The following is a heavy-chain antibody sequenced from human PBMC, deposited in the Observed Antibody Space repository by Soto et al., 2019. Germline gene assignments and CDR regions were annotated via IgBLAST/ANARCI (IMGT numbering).Heavy chain of an antibody. J-gene: IGHJ6*02. CDR3: AKELWFGELRYGMDV. V-gene: IGHV3-23*01. CDR1: GFTFGSYA. Sequence: EVQLLESGGGLVQPGGSLRLSCAASGFTFGSYAMAWVRQAPGKGLEWVSSISGSGGSTYYADSVKGQFTIFRDNSKNTLYLQMRILRAEDTAVYYCAKELWFGELRYGMDVWGQGTTVTVPS. CDR2: ISGSGGST. D-gene: IGHD3-10*01.